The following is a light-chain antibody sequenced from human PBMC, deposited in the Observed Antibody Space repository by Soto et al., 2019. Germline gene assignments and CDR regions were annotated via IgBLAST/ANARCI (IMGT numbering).Light chain of an antibody. CDR2: DAS. Sequence: EIVLTQSPATLSLSPVERATLSCRASQSVSSDLAWYQQKSGQAPRLLISDASNRATGIPARFSGSGSGTDFTLTISSLEPEDFAVYYCQQRYNWPPTFGQGTRLEIK. J-gene: IGKJ5*01. CDR3: QQRYNWPPT. V-gene: IGKV3-11*01. CDR1: QSVSSD.